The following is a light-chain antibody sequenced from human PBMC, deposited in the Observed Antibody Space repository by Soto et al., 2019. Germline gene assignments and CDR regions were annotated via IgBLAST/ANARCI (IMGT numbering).Light chain of an antibody. CDR1: QGISNY. Sequence: ESQLNQSPSSLSASVVGRVTITCRASQGISNYLNWYQQKPGKAPKLLIFAASSLQSGVPSRFSGSGSGTNFTLTISSLQPEDFAAYYCQQRYSAPITFGQGTRLEIK. CDR3: QQRYSAPIT. CDR2: AAS. J-gene: IGKJ5*01. V-gene: IGKV1-39*01.